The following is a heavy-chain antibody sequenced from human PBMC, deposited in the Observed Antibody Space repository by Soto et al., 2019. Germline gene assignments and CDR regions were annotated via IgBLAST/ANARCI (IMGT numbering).Heavy chain of an antibody. CDR2: INPSGGST. J-gene: IGHJ4*02. D-gene: IGHD3-22*01. V-gene: IGHV1-46*01. CDR1: GYTFTSYY. Sequence: ASVKVSCKASGYTFTSYYMHWVRQAPGQGLEWMGIINPSGGSTSYAQKFQGRVTMTRDTSTSTVYMELSSLGSEDTAVYYCARGRPSSGYMYYFDYWGQGTLVTVSS. CDR3: ARGRPSSGYMYYFDY.